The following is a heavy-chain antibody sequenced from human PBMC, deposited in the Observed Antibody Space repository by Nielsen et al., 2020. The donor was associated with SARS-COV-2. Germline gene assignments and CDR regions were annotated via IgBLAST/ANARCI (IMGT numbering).Heavy chain of an antibody. D-gene: IGHD3-10*01. V-gene: IGHV3-30*18. Sequence: GGSLRLSCAASGFTFSSYGVHWVRQAPGKGLEWVAVISYDGSNKYYADSVKGRFTISRDNSKNTLYLQMNSLRAEDTAVYYCAKDPPAMVRGYGMDVWGQGTTVTVSS. J-gene: IGHJ6*02. CDR1: GFTFSSYG. CDR3: AKDPPAMVRGYGMDV. CDR2: ISYDGSNK.